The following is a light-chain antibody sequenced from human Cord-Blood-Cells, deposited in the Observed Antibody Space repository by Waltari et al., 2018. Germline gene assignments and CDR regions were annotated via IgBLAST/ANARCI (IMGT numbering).Light chain of an antibody. CDR1: QSVSSN. CDR2: RAS. J-gene: IGKJ1*01. Sequence: EIVMTQCPATLSVSPGERATLSCRASQSVSSNLAWYQQKPGQAPKLLIYRASTRATGIPARFSGSGSGTEFTLTISSLQSEDFAVYYCQQYNNWPRTFGQGTKVEIK. CDR3: QQYNNWPRT. V-gene: IGKV3-15*01.